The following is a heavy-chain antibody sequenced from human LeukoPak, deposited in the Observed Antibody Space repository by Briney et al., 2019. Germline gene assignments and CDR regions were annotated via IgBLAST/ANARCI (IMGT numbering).Heavy chain of an antibody. V-gene: IGHV3-7*01. J-gene: IGHJ3*02. CDR1: GLTFSSYW. CDR3: ARDYSGAFDI. D-gene: IGHD3-10*01. Sequence: GGSLRLSCAASGLTFSSYWMSWVRQAPGKGLEWVANIKQDGNEKYYVDSMKGRFTISRDNAKNSLYLQMNSLRAEDTAVYYCARDYSGAFDIWGQGTMVTVSS. CDR2: IKQDGNEK.